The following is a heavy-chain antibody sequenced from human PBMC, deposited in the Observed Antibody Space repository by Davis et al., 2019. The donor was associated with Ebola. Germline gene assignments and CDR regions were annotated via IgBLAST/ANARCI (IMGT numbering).Heavy chain of an antibody. J-gene: IGHJ3*02. Sequence: PSETLSLTCTVSGGSISRYYCSWIRQPPGKGLEWIRFSYDSGSTNYNSSLKSRVTISVDTSKNPFSLKLSSVTAADTAVDYCARGFLGFGEFAAFDIWGQGTMVTVSS. CDR2: SYDSGST. CDR3: ARGFLGFGEFAAFDI. V-gene: IGHV4-59*01. D-gene: IGHD3-10*01. CDR1: GGSISRYY.